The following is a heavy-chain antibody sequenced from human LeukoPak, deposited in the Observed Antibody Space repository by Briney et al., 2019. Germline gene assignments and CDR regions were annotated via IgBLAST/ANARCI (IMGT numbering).Heavy chain of an antibody. J-gene: IGHJ4*02. CDR2: ISGSGGST. Sequence: GGSLRLSCAASGFTFSSYAMSWVRQAPGKGLEWVSAISGSGGSTYYADSVKGRFTLSRDNAKSTAYLQMNSLRSEDTAVYYCARNDPDSSEDWGQGTLVTVSS. CDR3: ARNDPDSSED. CDR1: GFTFSSYA. D-gene: IGHD3-22*01. V-gene: IGHV3-23*01.